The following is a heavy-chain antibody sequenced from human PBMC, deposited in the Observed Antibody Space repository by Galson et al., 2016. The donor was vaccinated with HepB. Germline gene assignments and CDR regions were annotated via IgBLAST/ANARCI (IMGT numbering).Heavy chain of an antibody. Sequence: SVKVSCKASGGTFSSYAISWVRQAPGQGLEWMGGIIPIFGTANYAQRLQDRVTITADESTSTAYMELIRLTSEDTAVYYCARDLIHRRDTWGQGTLVTVSS. CDR1: GGTFSSYA. V-gene: IGHV1-69*13. D-gene: IGHD2-21*02. CDR2: IIPIFGTA. CDR3: ARDLIHRRDT. J-gene: IGHJ4*02.